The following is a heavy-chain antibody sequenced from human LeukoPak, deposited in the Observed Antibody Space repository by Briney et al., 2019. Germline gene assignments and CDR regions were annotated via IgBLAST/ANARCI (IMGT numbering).Heavy chain of an antibody. CDR1: GYTFTGYY. D-gene: IGHD5-12*01. V-gene: IGHV1-2*02. CDR2: INPNSGGT. J-gene: IGHJ4*02. CDR3: ARAYSGYEAFDY. Sequence: GASVKVSCKASGYTFTGYYIHWVRQAPGQGLEWMGWINPNSGGTNYAQKFQGRVTMTRDTSITYMELSRLGSDDTAVYYCARAYSGYEAFDYWGQGTLVTVSS.